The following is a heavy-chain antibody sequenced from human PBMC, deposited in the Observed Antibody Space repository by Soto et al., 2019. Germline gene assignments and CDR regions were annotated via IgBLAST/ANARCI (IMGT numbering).Heavy chain of an antibody. J-gene: IGHJ4*02. CDR3: AKLRPSYGSGGYYIELRFGFDY. D-gene: IGHD3-10*01. CDR1: GFTFSSYA. CDR2: ISGSGGST. V-gene: IGHV3-23*01. Sequence: GGSLRLSCAASGFTFSSYAMSWVRQAPGKGLEWVSAISGSGGSTYYADSVKGRFTISRDNSKNTLYLQMNSLRAEDTAVYYCAKLRPSYGSGGYYIELRFGFDYWGQGTLVTVSS.